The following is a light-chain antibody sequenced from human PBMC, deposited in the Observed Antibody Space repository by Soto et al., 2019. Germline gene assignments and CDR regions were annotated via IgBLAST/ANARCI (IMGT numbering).Light chain of an antibody. CDR1: QSVSSSY. V-gene: IGKV3-20*01. Sequence: EIVFTLSPCTLSLSKGERATLSCRASQSVSSSYLAWYQQKPGQAPRLLIYGASSRATGIPDRFSGSGSGTDFTLTISRLEPEDFAVYYCQQYGSSPLPFGGGTNVDIK. CDR3: QQYGSSPLP. CDR2: GAS. J-gene: IGKJ4*01.